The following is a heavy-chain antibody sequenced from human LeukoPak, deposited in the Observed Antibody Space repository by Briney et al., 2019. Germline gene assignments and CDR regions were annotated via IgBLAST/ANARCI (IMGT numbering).Heavy chain of an antibody. Sequence: PGGSLRLSCAASGFLFSDYAMTWVRQAPGKGLEFVATISASGGTTYYPDSVQGRFTISRDNSKNTLYLQLNSLTAEATAVYYCAKLKRHGYNLAGLDVWGQATTVTVSS. J-gene: IGHJ6*02. V-gene: IGHV3-23*01. CDR3: AKLKRHGYNLAGLDV. D-gene: IGHD5-24*01. CDR2: ISASGGTT. CDR1: GFLFSDYA.